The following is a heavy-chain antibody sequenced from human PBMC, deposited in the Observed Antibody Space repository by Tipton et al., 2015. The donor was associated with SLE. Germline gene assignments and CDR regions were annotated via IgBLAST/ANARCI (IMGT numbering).Heavy chain of an antibody. CDR2: VYTSGSP. J-gene: IGHJ3*02. CDR3: ARTLDALDI. V-gene: IGHV4-61*02. CDR1: GVSISSDSYY. Sequence: TLSLTCPVSGVSISSDSYYWNWIRQPAGKGLEWIGRVYTSGSPYYNPSLQSRVVMSMDKSKNQFSLKLTAVTAADSAVYYCARTLDALDIWGQGTMVTVSS.